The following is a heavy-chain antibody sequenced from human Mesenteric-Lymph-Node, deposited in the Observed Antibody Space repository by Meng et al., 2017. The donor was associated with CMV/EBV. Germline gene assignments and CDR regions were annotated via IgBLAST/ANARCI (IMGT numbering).Heavy chain of an antibody. CDR3: ARFGISGGDY. CDR2: INPSDGGT. D-gene: IGHD6-19*01. V-gene: IGHV1-46*01. J-gene: IGHJ4*02. CDR1: GSTFTSNY. Sequence: ASVKVSCKASGSTFTSNYMHWVRQAPGQGLEWMAIINPSDGGTQYARKLQGRVTMTRDTSTSTVYMDLSSLRSEDTAVYYCARFGISGGDYWGQGTLVTVSS.